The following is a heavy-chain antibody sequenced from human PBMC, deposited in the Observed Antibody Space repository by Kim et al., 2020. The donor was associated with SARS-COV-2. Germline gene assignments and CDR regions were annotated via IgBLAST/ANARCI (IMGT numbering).Heavy chain of an antibody. CDR3: ARVLDITGTTFEFDY. CDR2: ISAYNGNT. V-gene: IGHV1-18*01. J-gene: IGHJ4*02. CDR1: GYTFTSYG. Sequence: ASVKVSCKASGYTFTSYGISWVRQAPGQGLEWMGWISAYNGNTNYAQKLQGRVTMTTDTSTSTAYMELRSLRSDDTAVYYCARVLDITGTTFEFDYWGQGTLVTVSS. D-gene: IGHD1-7*01.